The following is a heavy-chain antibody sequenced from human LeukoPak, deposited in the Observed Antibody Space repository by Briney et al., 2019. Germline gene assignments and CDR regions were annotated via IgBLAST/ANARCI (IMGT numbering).Heavy chain of an antibody. J-gene: IGHJ4*02. CDR3: ARDSGYDGDY. V-gene: IGHV1-46*01. D-gene: IGHD5-12*01. Sequence: ASVKVSCKASGYTFISYQMHWVRQAPGQGLEWMGKINPSGGSTSYAQKFQGRVTMTRDTSTSTVYMELSSLRSEDTAVYYCARDSGYDGDYWGQGTLVTVSS. CDR1: GYTFISYQ. CDR2: INPSGGST.